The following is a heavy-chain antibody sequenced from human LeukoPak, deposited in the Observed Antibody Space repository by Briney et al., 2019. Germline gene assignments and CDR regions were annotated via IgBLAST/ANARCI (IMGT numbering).Heavy chain of an antibody. CDR3: AREIYGDYTYYFDY. V-gene: IGHV3-53*01. CDR1: GFTVSSNY. D-gene: IGHD4-17*01. J-gene: IGHJ4*02. CDR2: IYSGGGT. Sequence: PGGSLRLSCAASGFTVSSNYMSWVRQAPGKGLEWVSLIYSGGGTYYADSVKGRFTISRDNSKNTLYLQMNSLRAEDTAVYYCAREIYGDYTYYFDYWGQGTLVTVSS.